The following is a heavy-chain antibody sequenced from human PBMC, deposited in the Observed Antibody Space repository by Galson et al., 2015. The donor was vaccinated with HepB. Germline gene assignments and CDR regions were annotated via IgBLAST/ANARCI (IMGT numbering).Heavy chain of an antibody. Sequence: SLRLSCAASGFTFSSYAMSWVRQAPGKGLEWVSAISGSGGSTYYADSVKGRFTISRDNSKNTLYLQMNSLRAEDTAIYYCAKTLTTSIRYLDYWGQGTLVTVSS. CDR3: AKTLTTSIRYLDY. CDR1: GFTFSSYA. D-gene: IGHD3-9*01. V-gene: IGHV3-23*01. J-gene: IGHJ4*02. CDR2: ISGSGGST.